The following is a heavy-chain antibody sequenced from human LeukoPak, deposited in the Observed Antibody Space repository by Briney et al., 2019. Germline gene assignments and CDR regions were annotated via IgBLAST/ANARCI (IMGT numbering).Heavy chain of an antibody. J-gene: IGHJ6*02. CDR3: ARGPYCSSASCYGQYYYYYGMDF. D-gene: IGHD2-2*01. V-gene: IGHV4-34*01. Sequence: PSETLSLTCAVYGGSFSGYYWSWIRQPPGKGLEWIGESNHSGSTNYNPSLKSRVTISADTSKNQFSLKLSSVTAADTAVYYCARGPYCSSASCYGQYYYYYGMDFWGQGTTVTVSS. CDR2: SNHSGST. CDR1: GGSFSGYY.